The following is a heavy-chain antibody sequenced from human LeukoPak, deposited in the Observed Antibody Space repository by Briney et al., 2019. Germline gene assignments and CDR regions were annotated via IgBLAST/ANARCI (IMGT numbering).Heavy chain of an antibody. CDR2: ISGSGGST. D-gene: IGHD2-15*01. V-gene: IGHV3-23*01. J-gene: IGHJ4*02. Sequence: GGSLRLSCAASGFTFSTYAMRWVRQAPGKGLEWVSPISGSGGSTYYADSVKGRFTISRDNSENTLCLQMNSLRAEDTAVYYCAKQLGYCSDGSCYFPYWGQGTLVTVSS. CDR1: GFTFSTYA. CDR3: AKQLGYCSDGSCYFPY.